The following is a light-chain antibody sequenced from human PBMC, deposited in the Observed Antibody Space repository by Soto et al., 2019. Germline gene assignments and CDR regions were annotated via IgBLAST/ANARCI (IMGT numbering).Light chain of an antibody. V-gene: IGLV2-14*01. Sequence: QSALTQPASVSGSPGQSITISCTGTSSDVGGYNYVSWYQQHPGKAPKLMIYEVSNRPSGVSNRFSGSKSGNTASLTISGLQAEDEAGYYCSSYTSSSTLAFGGGTKVTVL. CDR1: SSDVGGYNY. J-gene: IGLJ2*01. CDR2: EVS. CDR3: SSYTSSSTLA.